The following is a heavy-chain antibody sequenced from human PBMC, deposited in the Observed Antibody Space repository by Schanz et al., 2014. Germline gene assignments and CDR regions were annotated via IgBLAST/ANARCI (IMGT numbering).Heavy chain of an antibody. CDR2: ISGSSRTI. Sequence: EVQLVESGGGLVQPGGSLRLSCAASGFSFGTYAMSWVRQAPGKGLEWVSYISGSSRTIYYADSMKGRFTVSRDNAENALYLQMNSLRAEDTGLYFCARGGSGSHYRLDYWGQGTLVTVSS. J-gene: IGHJ4*02. V-gene: IGHV3-48*01. D-gene: IGHD1-26*01. CDR1: GFSFGTYA. CDR3: ARGGSGSHYRLDY.